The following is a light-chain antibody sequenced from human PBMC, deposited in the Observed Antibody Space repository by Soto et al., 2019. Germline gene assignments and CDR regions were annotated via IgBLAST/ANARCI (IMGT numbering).Light chain of an antibody. CDR2: KAS. CDR1: QSINSW. V-gene: IGKV1-5*03. Sequence: DIQMTQSPSTLSASVGDRVTITCRASQSINSWLAWYQQKPGKAPKLLIHKASILQSGAPSRFSGSQSGTEFTLTISSLQPDDLAIYYCQQYNTDSGTFGQGTKVEI. J-gene: IGKJ1*01. CDR3: QQYNTDSGT.